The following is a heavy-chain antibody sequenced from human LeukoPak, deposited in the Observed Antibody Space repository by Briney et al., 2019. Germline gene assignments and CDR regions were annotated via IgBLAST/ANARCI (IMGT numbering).Heavy chain of an antibody. V-gene: IGHV3-23*01. CDR3: ATLTAAAGSDY. Sequence: GGSLRLSCAASGFTFSSYGMHWVRQAPGKGLEWVSSISGSGGDTDYGDSVKGRFTISRDNSKNTLYLQMNSLRAEDTAVYYCATLTAAAGSDYWGQGTLVTVSS. J-gene: IGHJ4*02. CDR2: ISGSGGDT. CDR1: GFTFSSYG. D-gene: IGHD6-13*01.